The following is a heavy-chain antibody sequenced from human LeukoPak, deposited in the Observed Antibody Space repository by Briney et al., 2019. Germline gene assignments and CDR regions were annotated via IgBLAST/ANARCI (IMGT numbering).Heavy chain of an antibody. V-gene: IGHV3-66*04. CDR2: IYSGGST. Sequence: GGSLRLSCAASGFTVSSNYMSWVRQAPGKGLEWVSVIYSGGSTYYADSVKGRFTISRDNSKNTLYLQMNSLRAEDTAVYYCAKRHYCSGGSCNIDYWGQGTLVTVSS. J-gene: IGHJ4*02. CDR1: GFTVSSNY. D-gene: IGHD2-15*01. CDR3: AKRHYCSGGSCNIDY.